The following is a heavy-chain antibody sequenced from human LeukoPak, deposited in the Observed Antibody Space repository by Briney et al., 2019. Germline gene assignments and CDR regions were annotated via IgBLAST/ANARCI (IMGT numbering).Heavy chain of an antibody. J-gene: IGHJ5*02. V-gene: IGHV1-8*01. CDR3: ARTPPKGDIDT. CDR2: VSPKTGDR. CDR1: GYSFSNFH. D-gene: IGHD2-21*02. Sequence: ASVKVSCKASGYSFSNFHINWVRQASGQELEWIGWVSPKTGDRGYALKFQGRVTMTSDSSEATVYIEVRSLTSEDTAVYYCARTPPKGDIDTWGQGTMVTVSS.